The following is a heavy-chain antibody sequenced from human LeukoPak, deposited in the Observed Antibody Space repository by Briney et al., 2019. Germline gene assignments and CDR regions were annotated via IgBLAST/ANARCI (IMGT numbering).Heavy chain of an antibody. J-gene: IGHJ4*02. CDR1: GGTFSSYA. Sequence: SVKVSCKASGGTFSSYAISWVRQAPGQGLEWMGGIIPIFGTANYAQKFQGRVTITADKSTSTVYMELSSLRSEDTAVYYCARVLIAVAGTLDYWGQGTLVTVSS. D-gene: IGHD6-19*01. CDR2: IIPIFGTA. V-gene: IGHV1-69*06. CDR3: ARVLIAVAGTLDY.